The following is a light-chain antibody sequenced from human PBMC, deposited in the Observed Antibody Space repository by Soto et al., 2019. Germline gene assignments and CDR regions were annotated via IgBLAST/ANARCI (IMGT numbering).Light chain of an antibody. CDR1: QSVSSNY. V-gene: IGKV3-20*01. CDR3: QQYGSSPYT. CDR2: GVS. Sequence: EIVLTQSPDTLSLSPGERASLSCRVSQSVSSNYLAWYQQTPGQAPRLLIYGVSTRATGIPDRFRGSGSGTDFTLTITRLEPEDFAVYWCQQYGSSPYTFGQGTKLEIK. J-gene: IGKJ2*01.